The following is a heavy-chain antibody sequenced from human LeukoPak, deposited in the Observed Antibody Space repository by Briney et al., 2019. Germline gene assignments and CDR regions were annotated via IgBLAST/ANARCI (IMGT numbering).Heavy chain of an antibody. CDR1: GYTFTSYG. CDR3: ARVGYDILTGYQTMFY. V-gene: IGHV1-18*01. Sequence: ASVKVSCKASGYTFTSYGISWVRQAPGQGLEWMGWISAYNGNTNYAQKLQGRVTMTTDTSTSTAYMELRSLRSDDTAVYYCARVGYDILTGYQTMFYWGQGTLVTVSS. D-gene: IGHD3-9*01. CDR2: ISAYNGNT. J-gene: IGHJ4*02.